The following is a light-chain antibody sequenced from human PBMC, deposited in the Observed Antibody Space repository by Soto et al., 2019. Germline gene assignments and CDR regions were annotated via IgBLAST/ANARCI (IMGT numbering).Light chain of an antibody. Sequence: QSVLTQPASVSGSPGQSITIPCTGTSSDVGGYKYVSWYQQHPGKVPKLVIYEVNNRPSGVSNRFSGSKSGNTASLTISDLQAEDEADYYCSSYISSATVVFGGGTKLTVL. V-gene: IGLV2-14*03. J-gene: IGLJ2*01. CDR1: SSDVGGYKY. CDR2: EVN. CDR3: SSYISSATVV.